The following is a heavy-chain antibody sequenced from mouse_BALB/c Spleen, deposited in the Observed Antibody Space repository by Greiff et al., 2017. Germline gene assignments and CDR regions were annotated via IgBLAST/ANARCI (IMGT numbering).Heavy chain of an antibody. CDR3: ASYGNWEPSDY. V-gene: IGHV1-77*01. CDR1: GYTFTDYY. CDR2: IYPGSGNT. D-gene: IGHD2-1*01. Sequence: QVQLQQSGAELARPGASVKLSCKASGYTFTDYYINWVKQRTGQGLEWIGEIYPGSGNTYYNEKFKGKATLTADKSSSTAYMQLSSLTSEDSAVYFCASYGNWEPSDYWGQGTSVTVSS. J-gene: IGHJ4*01.